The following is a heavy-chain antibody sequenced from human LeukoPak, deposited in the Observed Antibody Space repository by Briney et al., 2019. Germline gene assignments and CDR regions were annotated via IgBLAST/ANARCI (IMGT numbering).Heavy chain of an antibody. CDR2: VSNDGSSK. J-gene: IGHJ4*02. V-gene: IGHV3-30*18. CDR1: GYTFSNYG. Sequence: PGGSLRLSCAASGYTFSNYGMNWVRQAPGKGLEWVAAVSNDGSSKYYGDSVKGRFTISRDNSQNMLYFQMNSLRVEDTAVYYCAKGHASEPQDRSGWYDDLDYWGQGTLVTVSS. CDR3: AKGHASEPQDRSGWYDDLDY. D-gene: IGHD6-19*01.